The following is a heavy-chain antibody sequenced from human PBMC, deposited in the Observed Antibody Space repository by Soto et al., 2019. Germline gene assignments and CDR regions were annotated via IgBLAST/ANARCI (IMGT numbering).Heavy chain of an antibody. Sequence: QVHLVQSGAEVKKPGASVKVSCQGSGYAFTTYGITWVRQAPGQGLEWMGWISAHNGNTNDAQKLQGRVTVTRDTSTSTAYMELRSLRYDDTAVYYCARGRYGDYWGQGAVVTVSS. D-gene: IGHD1-1*01. CDR3: ARGRYGDY. CDR1: GYAFTTYG. J-gene: IGHJ4*02. V-gene: IGHV1-18*01. CDR2: ISAHNGNT.